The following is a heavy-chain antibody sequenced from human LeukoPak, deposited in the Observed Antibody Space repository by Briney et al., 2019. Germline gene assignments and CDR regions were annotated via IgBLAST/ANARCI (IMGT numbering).Heavy chain of an antibody. CDR1: GGSIISYY. D-gene: IGHD2-15*01. J-gene: IGHJ2*01. V-gene: IGHV4-4*07. CDR3: ARDRSAEYFDL. Sequence: SETLSLTCTVSGGSIISYYWGWIRQPAGKGLEWIGRIYPSGTTNYNPSLKSRVTMSLDTSRNQFSLKLSSVTAADTAVYYCARDRSAEYFDLWGRGTLVTVSS. CDR2: IYPSGTT.